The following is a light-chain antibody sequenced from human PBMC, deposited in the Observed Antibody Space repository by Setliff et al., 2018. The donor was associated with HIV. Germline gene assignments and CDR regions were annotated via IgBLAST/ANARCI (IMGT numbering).Light chain of an antibody. CDR3: SSYTSRNTYV. Sequence: QSVLTQPPSVSATPGQTVTMSCSGSSSNIGNNYVNWYQQLPGMAPKLLIYRNNQRPSDVPERFSGSKSGTSASLAISGLRPEDEADYYCSSYTSRNTYVFGTGTKV. V-gene: IGLV1-47*01. CDR1: SSNIGNNY. J-gene: IGLJ1*01. CDR2: RNN.